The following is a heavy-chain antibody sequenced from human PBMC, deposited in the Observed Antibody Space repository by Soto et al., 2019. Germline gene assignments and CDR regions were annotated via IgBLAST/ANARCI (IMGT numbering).Heavy chain of an antibody. D-gene: IGHD2-15*01. J-gene: IGHJ4*02. CDR1: GGSFSGYY. Sequence: PSETLYLTCAVYGGSFSGYYWSWIRQPPGKGLEWIGEINHSGSTNYNPSLKSRVTISVDTSKNQFSLKLSSVTAADTAVYYCAREVYCSGGSCYETRLDYWGQGTLVTVSS. CDR2: INHSGST. CDR3: AREVYCSGGSCYETRLDY. V-gene: IGHV4-34*01.